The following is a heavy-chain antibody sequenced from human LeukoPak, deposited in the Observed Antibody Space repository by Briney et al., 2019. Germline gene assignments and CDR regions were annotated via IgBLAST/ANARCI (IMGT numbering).Heavy chain of an antibody. Sequence: KPGGSLRLSCAASGFTFSDYYMSWLRQAPGKGLEWLSYISRSGSSIYYADSVKGRFTVSRDDAKSSLYLQMNSLRADDTAVYYCARDWGDCSGGSCYFDIWGQGTMVTVSS. J-gene: IGHJ3*02. CDR1: GFTFSDYY. D-gene: IGHD2-15*01. CDR2: ISRSGSSI. V-gene: IGHV3-11*04. CDR3: ARDWGDCSGGSCYFDI.